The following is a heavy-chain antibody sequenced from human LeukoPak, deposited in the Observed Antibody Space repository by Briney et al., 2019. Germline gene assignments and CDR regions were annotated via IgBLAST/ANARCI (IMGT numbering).Heavy chain of an antibody. V-gene: IGHV3-15*01. CDR3: TTDLGLTMIRGVIVY. CDR1: GFTFTNAW. D-gene: IGHD3-10*01. CDR2: IKSKSDGETT. Sequence: GGSLRLSCAASGFTFTNAWMTGVRQAPGKGLEWVGRIKSKSDGETTDYAARVNGRFSMSRDDSKATMYLQMYSLEAEDTAAYYCTTDLGLTMIRGVIVYWGQGALVTVSS. J-gene: IGHJ4*02.